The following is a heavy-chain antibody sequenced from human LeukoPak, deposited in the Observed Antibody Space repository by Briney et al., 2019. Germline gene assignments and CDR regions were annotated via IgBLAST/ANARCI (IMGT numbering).Heavy chain of an antibody. V-gene: IGHV4-34*01. D-gene: IGHD3-16*02. J-gene: IGHJ5*02. Sequence: SETLSLTCTVSGGSFSGFLWSWIRQPPGKGLEWIGEINYNGENTNYNPSLKSRVTMSVDTSTNQFSLKLSSVTAADTAVYYCATTPYDYVWGSYRRHNWFDPWGQGTLVTVSS. CDR1: GGSFSGFL. CDR3: ATTPYDYVWGSYRRHNWFDP. CDR2: INYNGENT.